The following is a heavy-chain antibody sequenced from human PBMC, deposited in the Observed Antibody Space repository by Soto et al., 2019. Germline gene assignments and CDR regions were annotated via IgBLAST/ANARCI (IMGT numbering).Heavy chain of an antibody. CDR3: ARGIRGYTGYDGGGAFDI. D-gene: IGHD5-12*01. V-gene: IGHV1-69*06. CDR1: GDTFTNFA. Sequence: QVQLVQSGTEVKKSGSSVKVSCKASGDTFTNFAISWMRQAPGQGLEWMGGIIPMFGTPNYAQKFQGSVTITADRSTSTAYLELRSLRSEDTAVYYCARGIRGYTGYDGGGAFDIWGQGTMVTVSS. J-gene: IGHJ3*02. CDR2: IIPMFGTP.